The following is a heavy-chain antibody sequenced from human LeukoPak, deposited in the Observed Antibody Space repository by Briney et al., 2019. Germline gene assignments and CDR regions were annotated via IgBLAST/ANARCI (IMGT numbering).Heavy chain of an antibody. CDR2: INPNSGGT. V-gene: IGHV1-2*02. D-gene: IGHD3-22*01. CDR3: ARVSYYDSSGLYYFDY. CDR1: GYTFTGYY. Sequence: ASVKVSCKATGYTFTGYYMHWVRQAPGQGLEWMGWINPNSGGTNYAQKFQGRVTMTRDTSISTAYMELCRLRSDDTAVYYCARVSYYDSSGLYYFDYWGQGTLVTVSS. J-gene: IGHJ4*02.